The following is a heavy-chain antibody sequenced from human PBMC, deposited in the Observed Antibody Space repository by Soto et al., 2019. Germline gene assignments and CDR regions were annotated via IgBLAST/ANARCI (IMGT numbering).Heavy chain of an antibody. Sequence: DVQLLESGGGLVQPGGSLSLSCAASGFTFNAYSLSWVRQAPGKGLQWVSAISATGGGSYYAYSLKGRFTISRDNSQNTLSLPLYSLRAADTAVYYCARPDGATYNFPYWGQGTLVTVSS. D-gene: IGHD1-1*01. CDR3: ARPDGATYNFPY. J-gene: IGHJ4*02. V-gene: IGHV3-23*01. CDR2: ISATGGGS. CDR1: GFTFNAYS.